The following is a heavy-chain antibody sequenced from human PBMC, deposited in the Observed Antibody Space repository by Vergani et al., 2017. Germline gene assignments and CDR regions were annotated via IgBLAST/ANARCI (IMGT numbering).Heavy chain of an antibody. CDR3: ARGTPGYQGGDRRFDP. CDR2: IFYSGTT. V-gene: IGHV4-31*02. J-gene: IGHJ5*02. Sequence: QVQLQESGPGVVKPSQTLSLTCAVSGGSISSGDHCWTWIRQRPGKGLEWIGYIFYSGTTYDNPSLRSRLTISVDTSQNQFSLKLRSVTAADTAVYFCARGTPGYQGGDRRFDPWGQGTLVTVSS. CDR1: GGSISSGDHC. D-gene: IGHD5-12*01.